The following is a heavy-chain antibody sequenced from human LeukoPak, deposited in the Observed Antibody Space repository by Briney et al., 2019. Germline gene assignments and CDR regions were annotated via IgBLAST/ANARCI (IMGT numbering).Heavy chain of an antibody. CDR3: VRDRGSSWYGPLDY. Sequence: GGSLRLSCAASGFTFSRYGMHWVRQPPGKGLEWVAVIWSDGSNEFCADSVKGRFTISRDNSKNTLYLQMNSLKAEDAAVYFCVRDRGSSWYGPLDYWGQGSLVTVSS. V-gene: IGHV3-33*01. CDR1: GFTFSRYG. CDR2: IWSDGSNE. J-gene: IGHJ4*02. D-gene: IGHD6-13*01.